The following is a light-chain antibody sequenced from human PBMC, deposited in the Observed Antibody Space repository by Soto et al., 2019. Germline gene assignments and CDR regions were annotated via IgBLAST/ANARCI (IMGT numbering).Light chain of an antibody. J-gene: IGKJ1*01. Sequence: DIQVTQSPSSLSASVGDRVTITCRASQGISSYLAWYQQKPGKAPKLLIYDASSLESGVPSRFSGSGSGTEFTLTISSLQPDDFATYYCQQYNSYSTFGQGTKVDIK. CDR3: QQYNSYST. V-gene: IGKV1-5*01. CDR2: DAS. CDR1: QGISSY.